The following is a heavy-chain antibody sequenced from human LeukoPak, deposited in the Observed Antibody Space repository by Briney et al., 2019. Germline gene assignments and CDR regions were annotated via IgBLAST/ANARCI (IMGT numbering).Heavy chain of an antibody. D-gene: IGHD6-25*01. V-gene: IGHV3-33*01. CDR2: IWYDGSNK. CDR3: ARGGSPGSYYYYMDV. J-gene: IGHJ6*03. Sequence: GGSLRLSCAASGFTFSNYGMHWVRQAPGKGLEWVAVIWYDGSNKYYADSVKGRFTISRDNSKNTLYLQMNSLRAEDTAVYYCARGGSPGSYYYYMDVWGKGTTVTVSS. CDR1: GFTFSNYG.